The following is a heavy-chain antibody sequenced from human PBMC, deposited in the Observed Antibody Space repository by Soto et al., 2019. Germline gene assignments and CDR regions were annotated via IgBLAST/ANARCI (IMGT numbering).Heavy chain of an antibody. Sequence: PGGSLRLSCAASGFTFSIHWMHWVRQAPGKGLVWVSVINSDGATYYADSVQGRFSISRDNSKSTLYLQMNSLSVEDTAIYYCASRPRGSVAGTLDSWGQGSLVTVSS. D-gene: IGHD6-19*01. J-gene: IGHJ5*01. CDR1: GFTFSIHW. CDR3: ASRPRGSVAGTLDS. CDR2: INSDGAT. V-gene: IGHV3-74*01.